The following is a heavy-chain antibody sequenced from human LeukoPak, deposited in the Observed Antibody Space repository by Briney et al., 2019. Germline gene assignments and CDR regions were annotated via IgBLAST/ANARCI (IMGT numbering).Heavy chain of an antibody. Sequence: SETLSLTCAVYGGSFSGYYWSWIRQPPGKGLEWIGEINYSGSTNYNPSLKSRVTISVDTSKNQFSLKLSSVTAADTAVYYCARGHLKVPAAMKGWFDPWGQGTLVTVSS. CDR2: INYSGST. CDR1: GGSFSGYY. D-gene: IGHD2-2*01. CDR3: ARGHLKVPAAMKGWFDP. J-gene: IGHJ5*02. V-gene: IGHV4-34*01.